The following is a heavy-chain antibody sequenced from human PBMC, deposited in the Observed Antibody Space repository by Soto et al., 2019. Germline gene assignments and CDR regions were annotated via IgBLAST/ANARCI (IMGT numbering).Heavy chain of an antibody. CDR2: INSDGSTT. D-gene: IGHD5-12*01. J-gene: IGHJ4*02. CDR1: GFTFSSYW. CDR3: VRGGSSGWMGY. V-gene: IGHV3-74*01. Sequence: GGSLRLSCAASGFTFSSYWMHWVRQDPGKGLVWVARINSDGSTTTYADSVKGRFTISRDNAENTLHLQMNSLRAEDTAMYHCVRGGSSGWMGYWGQGTLVTVSS.